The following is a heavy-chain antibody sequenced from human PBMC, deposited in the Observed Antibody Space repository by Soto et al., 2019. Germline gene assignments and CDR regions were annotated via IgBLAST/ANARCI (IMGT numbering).Heavy chain of an antibody. D-gene: IGHD2-2*01. Sequence: GGSLRLSCAASGFSLKNYAMTWVRQAPGKGLEWVSGITGSGDKTYYADSVKGRFIISRDNSENTLYLQMNSLRAEDTALYHCARDCSSSSCSVWRYWGQGTQVTVSS. V-gene: IGHV3-23*01. CDR3: ARDCSSSSCSVWRY. CDR1: GFSLKNYA. CDR2: ITGSGDKT. J-gene: IGHJ4*02.